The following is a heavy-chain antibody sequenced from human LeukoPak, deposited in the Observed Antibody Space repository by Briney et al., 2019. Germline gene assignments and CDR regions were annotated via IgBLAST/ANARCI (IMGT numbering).Heavy chain of an antibody. CDR2: IYTAGNT. J-gene: IGHJ4*02. CDR1: GFIVSHKY. V-gene: IGHV3-66*01. CDR3: ARGQTDLLRNYFDS. Sequence: GGSLRLSCAASGFIVSHKYMAWVRQAPGRGLEWLSIIYTAGNTVSAESVKGRFIISRDDSRNTVHLQMNSLRDDDTAVYYCARGQTDLLRNYFDSWGPGTLVAVSS.